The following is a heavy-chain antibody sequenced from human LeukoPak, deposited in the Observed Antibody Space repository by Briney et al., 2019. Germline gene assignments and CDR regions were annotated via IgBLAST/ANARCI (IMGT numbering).Heavy chain of an antibody. J-gene: IGHJ4*02. D-gene: IGHD3-10*01. CDR3: ARSSYTSGSSYFDY. CDR1: GFTFSDYY. V-gene: IGHV3-11*03. CDR2: ISSTTSYT. Sequence: PGGSLRLSCAASGFTFSDYYMSWIRQAPGKGLEWLSYISSTTSYTDYADSVKGRFTVSRDNAKNSLYLQMNSLRAEDTAAYYCARSSYTSGSSYFDYWGQGTQVTVSA.